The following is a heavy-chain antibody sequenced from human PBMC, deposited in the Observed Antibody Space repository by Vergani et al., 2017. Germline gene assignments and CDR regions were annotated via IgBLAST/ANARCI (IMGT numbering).Heavy chain of an antibody. CDR1: GYSISRGYY. D-gene: IGHD3-16*01. V-gene: IGHV4-38-2*02. Sequence: QVQLQESGPGLVKPSETLSLPCSVSGYSISRGYYWGWIRQPPGKGLEWIAIVFHSGSAYYNPSLRRRVTISVETSKNQFSLRLTTLTAADTAVYYCARQFWVSQGVGAFETWGRGTEVSVSS. CDR2: VFHSGSA. J-gene: IGHJ3*02. CDR3: ARQFWVSQGVGAFET.